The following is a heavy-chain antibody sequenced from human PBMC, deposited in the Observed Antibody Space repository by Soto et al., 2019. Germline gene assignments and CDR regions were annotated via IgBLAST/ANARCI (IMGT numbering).Heavy chain of an antibody. D-gene: IGHD2-21*01. Sequence: GGSLRLSCAASGFTYSTYWMNWLRQTAGKGLMWVSRSSPDGSNRGYADSVEGRFTVSRDNAKNTLYLQMHSLRAEDTAMYYCASWGHIVPVSSPDFDHWGEGT. CDR1: GFTYSTYW. J-gene: IGHJ4*02. CDR2: SSPDGSNR. CDR3: ASWGHIVPVSSPDFDH. V-gene: IGHV3-74*01.